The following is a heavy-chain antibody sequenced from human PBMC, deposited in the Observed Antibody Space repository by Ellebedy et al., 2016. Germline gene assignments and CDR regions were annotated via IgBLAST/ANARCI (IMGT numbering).Heavy chain of an antibody. J-gene: IGHJ3*02. CDR3: ARDGNLLSI. CDR2: ISSTGSTI. D-gene: IGHD3-10*01. V-gene: IGHV3-48*01. Sequence: GESLKISXAASGFTFNSHSMNWVRQAPGKGLEWISYISSTGSTISYADSVKGRFTISGDNAKSSLYLQMHSLRADDTAVYYCARDGNLLSIWGQGTMVTVSS. CDR1: GFTFNSHS.